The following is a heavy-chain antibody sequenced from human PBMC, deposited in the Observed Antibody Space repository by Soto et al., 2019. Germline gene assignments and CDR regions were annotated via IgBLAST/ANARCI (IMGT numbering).Heavy chain of an antibody. CDR1: GFTFNNYA. CDR2: ISGGGGNT. CDR3: GETSGNYYGEVY. V-gene: IGHV3-23*01. Sequence: EVQLLESGGGLVHPGGSLRLSCAASGFTFNNYAMSWVRQAPGKGLEWVSLISGGGGNTYYADSVKGRFTISRDNSKNTLYLQMNSLRAEDTAVYYCGETSGNYYGEVYWGQGTLVTVSS. D-gene: IGHD3-10*01. J-gene: IGHJ4*02.